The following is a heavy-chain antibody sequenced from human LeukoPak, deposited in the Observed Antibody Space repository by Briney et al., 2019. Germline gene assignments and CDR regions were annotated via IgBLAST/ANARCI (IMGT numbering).Heavy chain of an antibody. V-gene: IGHV4-59*01. D-gene: IGHD1-26*01. CDR3: ARYSGSSTI. CDR2: IYYSGST. CDR1: GGSISSYY. Sequence: PSETLSLTCTVSGGSISSYYWSWIRQPPGKGLEWIGYIYYSGSTNYNSSLKSRVTISVDTSKNQFSLNLRSVTAADTAVYYCARYSGSSTIWGQGTMVTVSS. J-gene: IGHJ3*02.